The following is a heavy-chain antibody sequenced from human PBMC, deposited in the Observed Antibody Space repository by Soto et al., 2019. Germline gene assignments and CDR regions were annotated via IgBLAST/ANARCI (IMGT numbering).Heavy chain of an antibody. V-gene: IGHV1-18*01. CDR1: GYSFTRYG. J-gene: IGHJ4*02. Sequence: GTSVKVSCRAAGYSFTRYGISWVRQAPGQGLEWLGWISAYNGYTNYAQKLQGRVTMTTDTSTSTAYMELGSLRSDDTAVYYCARDFDSSGYYYRGNDYWGQGTQVTVAS. CDR2: ISAYNGYT. D-gene: IGHD3-22*01. CDR3: ARDFDSSGYYYRGNDY.